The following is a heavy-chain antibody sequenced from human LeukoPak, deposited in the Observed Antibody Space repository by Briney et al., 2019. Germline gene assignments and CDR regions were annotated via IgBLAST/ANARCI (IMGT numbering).Heavy chain of an antibody. CDR3: AKDVYDSSAYYYDY. CDR2: ISSDGSDK. D-gene: IGHD3-22*01. Sequence: PGGSPRLSCAASGFTFSSYGMHWVRQAPGQGLEWVAVISSDGSDKQYADSVKGRFSISRDNSKNTVSLQMNTLRTEDTAMYYCAKDVYDSSAYYYDYWGQGTLVTVSS. J-gene: IGHJ4*02. CDR1: GFTFSSYG. V-gene: IGHV3-30*18.